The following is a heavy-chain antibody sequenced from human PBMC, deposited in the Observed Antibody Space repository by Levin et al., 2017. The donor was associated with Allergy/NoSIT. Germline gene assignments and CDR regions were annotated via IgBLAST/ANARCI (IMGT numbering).Heavy chain of an antibody. Sequence: SGGSLRLSCAASGLSVSSNFMHWVRQAPGKGLEWVSAVFRGGNTYYADSVKGRFTISTDNSKNTLYLQMNSLRAEDTAVYYCARYPKGPAAYHFDYWGQGALVTVSS. CDR2: VFRGGNT. CDR1: GLSVSSNF. J-gene: IGHJ4*02. CDR3: ARYPKGPAAYHFDY. V-gene: IGHV3-53*01.